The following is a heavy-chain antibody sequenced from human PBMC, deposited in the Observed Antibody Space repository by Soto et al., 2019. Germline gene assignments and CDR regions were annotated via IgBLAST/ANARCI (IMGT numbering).Heavy chain of an antibody. D-gene: IGHD3-16*01. CDR1: GGTFSSYA. Sequence: QVQLVQSGAEVKKPGSSVKVSCKASGGTFSSYAISWVRQAPGQGLEWMGGIIPIFGTANYAQKFQGRVTITADKYTSTAYMELSILRSEDTAVYYCARRRASDYVWGSYGYWGQGTLVTVSS. V-gene: IGHV1-69*06. CDR2: IIPIFGTA. CDR3: ARRRASDYVWGSYGY. J-gene: IGHJ4*02.